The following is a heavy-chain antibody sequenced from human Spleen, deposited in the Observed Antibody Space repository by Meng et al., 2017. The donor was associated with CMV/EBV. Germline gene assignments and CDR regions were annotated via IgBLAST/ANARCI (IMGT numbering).Heavy chain of an antibody. V-gene: IGHV3-7*01. CDR3: VAPSGGSWGY. D-gene: IGHD2-15*01. J-gene: IGHJ4*02. CDR2: INPDGSEK. CDR1: GFTFDDYG. Sequence: GESLKISCAASGFTFDDYGMSWVRQAPGKGLEWVANINPDGSEKLYVDSVKGRFTIFRDNAKDAFYLQMDSLRADDTAVYYCVAPSGGSWGYWGRGTLVTVSS.